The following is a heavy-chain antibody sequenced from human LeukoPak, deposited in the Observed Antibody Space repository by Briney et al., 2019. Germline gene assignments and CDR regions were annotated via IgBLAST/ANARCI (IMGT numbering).Heavy chain of an antibody. J-gene: IGHJ4*02. Sequence: GASVKVSCKASGYTFTSYYMHWVRQAPGQGLEWMGIINPSGGSTSYAQKFQCRVTMTRDTSTSTVCMELSSLRSEDTAVYYCAREHMLYYFDYWGQGTLVTVSS. CDR3: AREHMLYYFDY. V-gene: IGHV1-46*01. D-gene: IGHD2-8*01. CDR2: INPSGGST. CDR1: GYTFTSYY.